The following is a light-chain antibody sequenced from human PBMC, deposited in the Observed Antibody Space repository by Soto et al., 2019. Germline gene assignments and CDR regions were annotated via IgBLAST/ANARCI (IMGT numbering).Light chain of an antibody. J-gene: IGKJ4*01. CDR1: QTVTNS. CDR3: QQYSGWPLT. Sequence: EIVMTQSPVTLSVSLGETATLSCRASQTVTNSYLAWYQQKPGQAPRLLISGASTRAARIPVRFSGYVSGTEFTLTISSLQSEDFAVYYCQQYSGWPLTFGGGTKLEIK. V-gene: IGKV3-15*01. CDR2: GAS.